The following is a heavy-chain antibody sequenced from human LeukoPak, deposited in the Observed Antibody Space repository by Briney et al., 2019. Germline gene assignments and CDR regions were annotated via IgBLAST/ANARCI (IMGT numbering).Heavy chain of an antibody. CDR3: AKPKRRVPYGKDAFDI. CDR2: IYSGGST. V-gene: IGHV3-23*03. D-gene: IGHD3-10*01. CDR1: GFTFSSFA. J-gene: IGHJ3*02. Sequence: GGSLRLSCAASGFTFSSFAMNWVRQAPGKGLEWVSVIYSGGSTYYADSVKGRFTISRDNSKNTLYLQMNSLRAEDTAVYYCAKPKRRVPYGKDAFDIWGQGTMVTVSS.